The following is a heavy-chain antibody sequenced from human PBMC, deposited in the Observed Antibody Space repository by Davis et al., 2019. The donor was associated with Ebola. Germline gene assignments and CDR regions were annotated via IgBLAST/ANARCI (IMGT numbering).Heavy chain of an antibody. CDR2: INPNSGDT. CDR1: GYTFTGYY. Sequence: AASVKVSCKASGYTFTGYYIHWVRQAPGQGLVWMGWINPNSGDTKYSQKFQGWVTMTRDTPISTAYMELNRLTSDDTAVYYCARDRVCSGATCYAYFDFWGQGTLVTVSS. CDR3: ARDRVCSGATCYAYFDF. V-gene: IGHV1-2*04. J-gene: IGHJ4*02. D-gene: IGHD2-15*01.